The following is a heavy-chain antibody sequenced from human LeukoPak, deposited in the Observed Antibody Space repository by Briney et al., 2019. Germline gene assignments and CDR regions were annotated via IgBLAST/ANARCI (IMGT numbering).Heavy chain of an antibody. CDR2: IKHDGGEK. V-gene: IGHV3-7*03. CDR3: ARDRDSSGSWEVNFDH. J-gene: IGHJ4*02. Sequence: GGSLRLSCAASGFTFNSYWMSWVRQAPGKGLEWVASIKHDGGEKFYVDSVKGRFTISRDDAKDSLFLQMDSLRAEDTAVYYCARDRDSSGSWEVNFDHWGQGTLVTVSS. D-gene: IGHD6-13*01. CDR1: GFTFNSYW.